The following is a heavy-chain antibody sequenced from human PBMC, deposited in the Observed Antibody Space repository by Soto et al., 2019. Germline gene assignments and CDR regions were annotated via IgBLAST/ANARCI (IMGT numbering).Heavy chain of an antibody. V-gene: IGHV1-69*13. J-gene: IGHJ6*02. D-gene: IGHD6-6*01. CDR2: IIPIFGTA. CDR3: AREPIAACPNYYYYYGMDV. Sequence: ASVKVSCKASGGTFSSYAISWVRQAPGQGLEWMGGIIPIFGTANYAQKFQGRVTITADESTSAAYMELSSLRSEDTAVYYCAREPIAACPNYYYYYGMDVWGQGTTVTVSS. CDR1: GGTFSSYA.